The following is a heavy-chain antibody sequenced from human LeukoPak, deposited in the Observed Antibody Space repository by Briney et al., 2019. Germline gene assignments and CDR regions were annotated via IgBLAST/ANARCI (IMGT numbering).Heavy chain of an antibody. CDR2: ISSSGSTI. D-gene: IGHD2-2*01. Sequence: GGSLKLSCAASGFTFSDYYMSWIRQAPGKGLEWVSYISSSGSTIYYADSVKGRFTISRDNAKNSLYLQMNSLGAEDTAVYYCARVNQDIVVVPAAMCWFDPWGQGTLVTVSS. CDR1: GFTFSDYY. J-gene: IGHJ5*02. V-gene: IGHV3-11*01. CDR3: ARVNQDIVVVPAAMCWFDP.